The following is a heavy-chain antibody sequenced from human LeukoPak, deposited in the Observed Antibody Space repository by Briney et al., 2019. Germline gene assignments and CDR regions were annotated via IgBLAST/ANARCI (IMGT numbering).Heavy chain of an antibody. CDR3: ARGGGYSYGSFDY. D-gene: IGHD5-18*01. V-gene: IGHV3-23*01. CDR2: ISGSGGST. CDR1: GFTFSSYA. Sequence: GGSLRLSCVVSGFTFSSYAMSWVRQAPGKGLEWVSGISGSGGSTYYADSVKGRFTISRDNSKNTLYLQMNSLRAEDTAVYYCARGGGYSYGSFDYWGQGTLVTVSS. J-gene: IGHJ4*02.